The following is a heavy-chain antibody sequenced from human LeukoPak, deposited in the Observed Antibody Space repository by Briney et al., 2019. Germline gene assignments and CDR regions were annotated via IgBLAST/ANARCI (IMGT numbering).Heavy chain of an antibody. CDR3: ARAAYDSSGYYYDY. CDR1: GFTFSSYA. CDR2: ISYDGSNK. V-gene: IGHV3-30-3*01. J-gene: IGHJ4*02. Sequence: GGSLRLSCAASGFTFSSYAMHWVRQAPGKGLEWVAVISYDGSNKYYADSVKGRFTISRDNSKNTLYLQMSSLRAEDTAVYYCARAAYDSSGYYYDYWGQGTLVTVSS. D-gene: IGHD3-22*01.